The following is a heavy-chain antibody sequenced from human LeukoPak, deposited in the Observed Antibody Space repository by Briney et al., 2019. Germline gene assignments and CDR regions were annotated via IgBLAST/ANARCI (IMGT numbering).Heavy chain of an antibody. CDR3: ARLVTGKTNWFDP. J-gene: IGHJ5*02. D-gene: IGHD1-14*01. V-gene: IGHV4-59*08. CDR2: IYYSGST. CDR1: GGSISGYY. Sequence: SETLSLTCAVSGGSISGYYWSWLRQPPGKGLEWIGYIYYSGSTNYSPSLKSRVTISLDTSKNQFSLKLSSVTAADTAVYYCARLVTGKTNWFDPWGQGTLVTVSS.